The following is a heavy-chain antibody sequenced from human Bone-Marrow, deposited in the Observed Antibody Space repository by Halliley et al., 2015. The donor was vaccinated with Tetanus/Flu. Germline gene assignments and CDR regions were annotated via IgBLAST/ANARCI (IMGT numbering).Heavy chain of an antibody. CDR3: TRGSTSPWEVQQY. CDR2: IKSDGYST. D-gene: IGHD1-26*01. Sequence: VWVAFIKSDGYSTDYADSVKGRFTISRDDAKNTLFLQMNSLRVEDTGLYYCTRGSTSPWEVQQYWGQGTLVSVSS. J-gene: IGHJ4*02. V-gene: IGHV3-74*01.